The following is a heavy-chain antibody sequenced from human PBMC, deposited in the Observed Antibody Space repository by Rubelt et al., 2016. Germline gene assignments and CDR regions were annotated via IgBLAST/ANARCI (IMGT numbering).Heavy chain of an antibody. V-gene: IGHV3-74*01. J-gene: IGHJ4*02. Sequence: EVQLVESGGGLVQPGGSLRLSCAASGFTFSNYWMHWVRQAPGKGLVWVSRINNDGSSTNYADSVKGRFTISRDNAQNTLYLQMNSLRADDTAVYYCARAPWRADFRGQGTLVTVAS. CDR2: INNDGSST. CDR1: GFTFSNYW. CDR3: ARAPWRADF. D-gene: IGHD3-3*01.